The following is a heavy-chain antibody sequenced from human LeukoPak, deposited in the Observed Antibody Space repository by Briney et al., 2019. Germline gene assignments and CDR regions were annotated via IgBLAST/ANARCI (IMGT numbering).Heavy chain of an antibody. V-gene: IGHV4-59*01. CDR2: IYYSGST. CDR1: GGSISSYY. J-gene: IGHJ4*02. CDR3: ARSFGVVTNFDY. Sequence: SETLSLTCTVSGGSISSYYWGWIRQPPGKGLEWIGYIYYSGSTNYNPSLKSRVTISVDTSKNQFSLKLSSVTAADTAVYYCARSFGVVTNFDYWGQGTLVTVSS. D-gene: IGHD3-3*01.